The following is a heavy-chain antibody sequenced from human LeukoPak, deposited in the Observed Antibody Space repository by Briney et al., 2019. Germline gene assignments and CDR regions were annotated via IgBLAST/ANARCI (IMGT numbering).Heavy chain of an antibody. CDR2: ISGSDGTT. CDR3: AKRYSRSGFDY. Sequence: QSGGCLRLSCAASGFTFSSYAMSWVRQAPGKGLEWVSAISGSDGTTYYADSMKGRFTISRDNSKNTVYLQMNRLRAEDTAVYYCAKRYSRSGFDYWGQGTLVTVSS. V-gene: IGHV3-23*01. J-gene: IGHJ4*02. CDR1: GFTFSSYA. D-gene: IGHD6-13*01.